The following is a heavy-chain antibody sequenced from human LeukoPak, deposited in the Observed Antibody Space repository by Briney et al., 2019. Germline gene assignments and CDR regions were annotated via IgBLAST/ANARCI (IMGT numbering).Heavy chain of an antibody. J-gene: IGHJ4*02. D-gene: IGHD5-24*01. CDR2: IFHTGST. CDR3: ARRRDSYNFGSFYFDY. V-gene: IGHV4-38-2*02. CDR1: GYSISDGNY. Sequence: SETLSLTCTVSGYSISDGNYWGWIRQPPGKGLEWIGSIFHTGSTYDNPSLKSRVTTSVDTSKNQFSLSLNSVTAADTAVYYCARRRDSYNFGSFYFDYWGQGILVTVSS.